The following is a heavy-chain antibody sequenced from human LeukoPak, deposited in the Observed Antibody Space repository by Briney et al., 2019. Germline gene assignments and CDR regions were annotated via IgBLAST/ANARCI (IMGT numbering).Heavy chain of an antibody. CDR3: ARVLSGWELPNYFDY. Sequence: GGSLRLSCAPSGFTFSSYWMSWVRQAPGKGLEWVANIKQDGREKYYVDSVKGRFTISRDNAKNSLYLQMNSLRAEDTAVYYCARVLSGWELPNYFDYWGQGTLVTVSS. CDR2: IKQDGREK. CDR1: GFTFSSYW. D-gene: IGHD1-26*01. V-gene: IGHV3-7*01. J-gene: IGHJ4*02.